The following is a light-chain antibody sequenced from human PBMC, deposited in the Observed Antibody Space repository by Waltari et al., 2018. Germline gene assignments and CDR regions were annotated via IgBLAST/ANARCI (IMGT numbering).Light chain of an antibody. CDR2: AAS. CDR3: QQYNNWPYT. V-gene: IGKV3-15*01. J-gene: IGKJ2*01. Sequence: EVVLTQSPATLSLSPGERATLSCRANQSILTNLAWYQQKPAQAPRLLMYAASNRATGLPDRFSGSGSGTYFTFTISSLHPEDFALYYCQQYNNWPYTFGQGTKLEIK. CDR1: QSILTN.